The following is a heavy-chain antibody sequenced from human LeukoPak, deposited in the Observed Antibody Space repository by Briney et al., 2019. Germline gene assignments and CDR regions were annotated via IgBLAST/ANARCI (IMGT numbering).Heavy chain of an antibody. J-gene: IGHJ4*02. CDR3: AKITTLDY. CDR2: IYHNGST. Sequence: SETLSLTCSVSGYSITSGYYWGWIRQPPGKGLEWIGTIYHNGSTSYNPSLKSRVTISVDTSKNQFSLRLNSVIAVDTAIYYCAKITTLDYWGQGTLVTVSS. CDR1: GYSITSGYY. D-gene: IGHD1-1*01. V-gene: IGHV4-38-2*02.